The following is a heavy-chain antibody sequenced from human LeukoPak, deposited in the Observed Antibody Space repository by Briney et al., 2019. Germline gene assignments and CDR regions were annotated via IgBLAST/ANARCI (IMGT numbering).Heavy chain of an antibody. D-gene: IGHD2-8*02. V-gene: IGHV3-30*02. CDR1: VFTFRDYV. J-gene: IGHJ6*03. CDR2: IWSDGNNR. Sequence: RGSLSPSRAASVFTFRDYVMHWVRQATGKGVEGGSFIWSDGNNRFYADSVKGRFTISRDNSKNMLYLQMDSLRPDDTALYYCAKDPGASVSGFHMDVWGTGTPVIVSS. CDR3: AKDPGASVSGFHMDV.